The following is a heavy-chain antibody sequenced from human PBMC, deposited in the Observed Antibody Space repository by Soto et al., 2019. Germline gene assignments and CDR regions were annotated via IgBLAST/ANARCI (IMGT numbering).Heavy chain of an antibody. Sequence: PGGSLSLSCSASGFTFSSYAMHWVRQAPGKGLEYVSAISSNGGSTYYADSVKGRFTISRDNSKNTLYLQMSSLRAEDTAVYYCVKGEAYYDFWSGYYNYYYYGMDVWGQGTTVTVSS. D-gene: IGHD3-3*01. CDR1: GFTFSSYA. V-gene: IGHV3-64D*08. J-gene: IGHJ6*02. CDR2: ISSNGGST. CDR3: VKGEAYYDFWSGYYNYYYYGMDV.